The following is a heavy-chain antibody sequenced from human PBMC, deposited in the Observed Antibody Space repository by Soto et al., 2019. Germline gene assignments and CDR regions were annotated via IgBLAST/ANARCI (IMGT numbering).Heavy chain of an antibody. V-gene: IGHV3-11*06. CDR2: ISSSSGHT. CDR3: ARGQDSGGFI. CDR1: GFTFSDYY. D-gene: IGHD1-26*01. Sequence: GGSLRLSCAASGFTFSDYYMSWIRQVPGKGPEWVSYISSSSGHTNYADSVRGRFAISRDNAKNSLFLQMNSLRAEDTAVYYCARGQDSGGFIWGQGILVTVSS. J-gene: IGHJ4*02.